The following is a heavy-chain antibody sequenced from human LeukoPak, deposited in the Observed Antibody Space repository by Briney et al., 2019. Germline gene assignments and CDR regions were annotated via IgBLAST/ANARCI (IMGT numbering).Heavy chain of an antibody. CDR2: INAGNGNT. Sequence: GASVTVSCKASGYTFTSYAMHWVRQAPGQRLEWMGWINAGNGNTKYSQKFQGRVTITRDTSASTAYMELSSLRSEDTAVYYCARHYYDSSGYSDYFDYWGQGTLVTVSS. J-gene: IGHJ4*02. V-gene: IGHV1-3*01. CDR3: ARHYYDSSGYSDYFDY. CDR1: GYTFTSYA. D-gene: IGHD3-22*01.